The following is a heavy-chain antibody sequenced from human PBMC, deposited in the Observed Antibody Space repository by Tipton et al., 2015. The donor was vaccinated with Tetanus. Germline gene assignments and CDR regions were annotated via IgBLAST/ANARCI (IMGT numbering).Heavy chain of an antibody. CDR3: ARDFSYYFDSKSGFDY. J-gene: IGHJ4*02. D-gene: IGHD3-22*01. V-gene: IGHV3-48*02. CDR2: ISTSSTTI. CDR1: GFTLNTYN. Sequence: SLRLSCAASGFTLNTYNMNWVRQAPGKGLEWVSYISTSSTTIFYADSVRGRFTISRDNAKNSLYLQMNSLRDEDTAVYYCARDFSYYFDSKSGFDYWGQGTLVTVSS.